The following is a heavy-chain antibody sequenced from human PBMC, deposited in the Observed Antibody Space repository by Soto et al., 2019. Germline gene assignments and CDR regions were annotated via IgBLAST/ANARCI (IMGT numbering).Heavy chain of an antibody. CDR2: ISSYNANT. V-gene: IGHV1-18*01. J-gene: IGHJ4*02. CDR3: ARDHITGTGDDVDF. CDR1: GYTFISYG. Sequence: QVQLVQSGAEVKKPGASVRVSCKASGYTFISYGISWVRQAPGQGLEWMGWISSYNANTNYAQKFQDRVTLTTDASTSTTYMELRSLRPDVTAVYYCARDHITGTGDDVDFWGQGTLVTVSS. D-gene: IGHD6-19*01.